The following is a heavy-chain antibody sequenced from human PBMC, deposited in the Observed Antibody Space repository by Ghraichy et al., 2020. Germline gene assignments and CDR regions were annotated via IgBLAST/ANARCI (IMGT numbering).Heavy chain of an antibody. CDR1: GFTFSSYE. Sequence: GGSLRLSCAASGFTFSSYEMNWVRQAPGKGLEWVSYISSSGSTIYYADSVKGRFTISRDNAKNSLYLQMNSLRAEDTAVYYCARGLGLDWFDPWGQGTLVTVSS. D-gene: IGHD3-16*01. CDR3: ARGLGLDWFDP. CDR2: ISSSGSTI. V-gene: IGHV3-48*03. J-gene: IGHJ5*02.